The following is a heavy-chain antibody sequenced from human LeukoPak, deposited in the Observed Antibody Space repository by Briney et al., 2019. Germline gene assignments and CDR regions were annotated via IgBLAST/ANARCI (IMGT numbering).Heavy chain of an antibody. V-gene: IGHV1-18*01. D-gene: IGHD3-22*01. J-gene: IGHJ4*02. CDR2: ISAYNGNT. CDR3: ARDSYDNSGYYGTWDC. CDR1: GYTFTSYG. Sequence: ASVKVSCKASGYTFTSYGISWVRQAPGRGLEWMGWISAYNGNTNYAQKLQGRVTMTTDTSTSTAYMELRSLRSDDTAVYYCARDSYDNSGYYGTWDCWGQGTLVTVSS.